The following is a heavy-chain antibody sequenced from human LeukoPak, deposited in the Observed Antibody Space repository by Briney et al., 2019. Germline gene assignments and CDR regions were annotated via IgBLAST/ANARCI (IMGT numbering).Heavy chain of an antibody. CDR3: ARVAPSYGDYVGAFDI. D-gene: IGHD4-17*01. CDR2: IYYSGST. J-gene: IGHJ3*02. Sequence: SETLSLTCTVSGGSISRSRDYWGWIRQPPGKGLEWIGYIYYSGSTNYNPSLKSRVTISVDTSKNQFSLKLSSVTAADTAVYYCARVAPSYGDYVGAFDIWGQGTMVTVSS. V-gene: IGHV4-61*05. CDR1: GGSISRSRDY.